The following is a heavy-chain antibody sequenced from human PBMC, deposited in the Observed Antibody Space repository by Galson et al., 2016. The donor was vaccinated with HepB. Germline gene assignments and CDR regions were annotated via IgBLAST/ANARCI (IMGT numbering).Heavy chain of an antibody. D-gene: IGHD5-18*01. Sequence: SETLSLTCSVSGGAINSAYYWAWIRQPPGKGLEWIGSISYSGNTYYNPSLKSRVTMSVDTSRKHFSLKLISVTAADTAVFYCARTFVDIYGRRYFDYWGQGTLVSVS. CDR3: ARTFVDIYGRRYFDY. CDR2: ISYSGNT. J-gene: IGHJ4*02. CDR1: GGAINSAYY. V-gene: IGHV4-39*02.